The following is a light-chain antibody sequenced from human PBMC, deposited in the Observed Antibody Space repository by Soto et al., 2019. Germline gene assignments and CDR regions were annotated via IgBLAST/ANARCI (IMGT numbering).Light chain of an antibody. CDR2: EVS. J-gene: IGLJ2*01. V-gene: IGLV2-14*01. CDR3: SSYTSSSTGVV. CDR1: SSDVGGYNY. Sequence: QSALTQPASVSGSPGQSITISCTGTSSDVGGYNYVSWYQQHPGKAPKLMIYEVSNRPSGVSNRLSGSKSGNTASLTISGLQAEDEADYYCSSYTSSSTGVVFGGGTQLTVL.